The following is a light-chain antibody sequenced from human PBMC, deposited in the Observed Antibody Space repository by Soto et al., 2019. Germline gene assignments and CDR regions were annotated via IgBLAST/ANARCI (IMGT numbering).Light chain of an antibody. J-gene: IGKJ4*01. CDR2: GAS. CDR1: QSVRSD. CDR3: QQYHIWPPLT. V-gene: IGKV3-15*01. Sequence: ESVMTQSPASLSVSPGERATLSCRASQSVRSDVAWYQHKAGQAPRLLIYGASTRAIGIPARFSGSGSGTEFTLTITSLQSEDFGVYYCQQYHIWPPLTFGGGTKVEFK.